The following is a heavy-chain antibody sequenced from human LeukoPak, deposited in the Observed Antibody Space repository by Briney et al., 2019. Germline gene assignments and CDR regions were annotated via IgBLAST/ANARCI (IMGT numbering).Heavy chain of an antibody. V-gene: IGHV3-7*03. CDR2: IKQDGSDK. J-gene: IGHJ4*02. D-gene: IGHD4-23*01. CDR1: GFTFSSYW. Sequence: GGSLRLSCAASGFTFSSYWMSWVRQAPGKGLEWVANIKQDGSDKYYVDSVKGRFSISRDNAKNSLYLQINSLRAEDTAVYYCARKTVVGSYFDYWGQGTPVTVSS. CDR3: ARKTVVGSYFDY.